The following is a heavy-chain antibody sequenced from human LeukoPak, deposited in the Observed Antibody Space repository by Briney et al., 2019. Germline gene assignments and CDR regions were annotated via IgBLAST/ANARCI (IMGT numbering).Heavy chain of an antibody. D-gene: IGHD3-22*01. CDR2: IYHSGST. CDR1: GGSISSNNW. J-gene: IGHJ6*02. CDR3: ARSYDSRGYYYYGMDV. V-gene: IGHV4-4*02. Sequence: PSETLSLTCAVSGGSISSNNWWSWVRQPPGKGLEWIGEIYHSGSTNCNPSLKSRVTISVDRSKNKFSLMLSSVTAADTAVYYCARSYDSRGYYYYGMDVWGQGTTVTVSS.